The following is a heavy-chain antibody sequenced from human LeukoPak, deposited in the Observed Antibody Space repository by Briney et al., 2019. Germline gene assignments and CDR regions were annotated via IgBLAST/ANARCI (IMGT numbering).Heavy chain of an antibody. CDR3: ARGWAAAGIRYFDY. Sequence: ASVKVSCKASEYTYTSYDINWVRQAPGQGLEWMGWMNPNSGDTGYAQKFQGRVTMTSNTSISTAYMELSSLRSGDTAVYYCARGWAAAGIRYFDYWGQGTLVTVSS. CDR2: MNPNSGDT. J-gene: IGHJ4*02. D-gene: IGHD6-13*01. V-gene: IGHV1-8*01. CDR1: EYTYTSYD.